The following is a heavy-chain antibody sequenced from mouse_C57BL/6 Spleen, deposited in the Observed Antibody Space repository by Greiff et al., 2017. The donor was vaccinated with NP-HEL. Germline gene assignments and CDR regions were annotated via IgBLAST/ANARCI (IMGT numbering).Heavy chain of an antibody. CDR2: FYPGSGSI. CDR1: GYTFTEYT. D-gene: IGHD2-1*01. CDR3: ERHGYYGNPHRYFEV. J-gene: IGHJ1*03. Sequence: QVQLQQSGAELVKPGASVKLSCKASGYTFTEYTIHWVKQRSGQGLEWIGWFYPGSGSIKYNEKFKEQATLTADNSSSTVSMELSRLTSEASAVFYSERHGYYGNPHRYFEVWGTGTTVTVAS. V-gene: IGHV1-62-2*01.